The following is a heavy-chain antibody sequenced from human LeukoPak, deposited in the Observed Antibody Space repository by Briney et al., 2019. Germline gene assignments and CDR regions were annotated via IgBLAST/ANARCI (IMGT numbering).Heavy chain of an antibody. CDR3: ARVPDFIARPCDS. CDR2: CSPTGDIT. D-gene: IGHD2-21*01. Sequence: PSETLSLTCAVYGGSFSGNYWTLIRQTPGRGLEWIGECSPTGDITGYNPSLKGRATISVDSSKKQFSLRLTSVTAADTGVYYCARVPDFIARPCDSWGPGTLVTVSS. J-gene: IGHJ4*02. V-gene: IGHV4-34*01. CDR1: GGSFSGNY.